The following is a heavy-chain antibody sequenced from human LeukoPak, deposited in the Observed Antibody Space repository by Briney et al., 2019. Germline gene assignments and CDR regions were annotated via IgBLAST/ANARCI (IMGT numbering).Heavy chain of an antibody. D-gene: IGHD1-20*01. Sequence: GASVKVSCKASGYTFTSYGIGWVRQAPGQGLEWMGWISAYNDNTNYAQKLQGRVTMTTDTSTSTAYMELRSLKSDDTAVYYCARGRTSITGTTFFDYWGQGTLVTVSS. V-gene: IGHV1-18*01. CDR1: GYTFTSYG. CDR3: ARGRTSITGTTFFDY. J-gene: IGHJ4*02. CDR2: ISAYNDNT.